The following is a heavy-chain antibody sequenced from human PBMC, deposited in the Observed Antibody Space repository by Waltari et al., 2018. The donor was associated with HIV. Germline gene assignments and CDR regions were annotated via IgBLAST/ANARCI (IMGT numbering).Heavy chain of an antibody. Sequence: EVQLVASGGGLVQTGGSLRLSCEAPGFTVSSHSMPWVRQAPGKGLVGVSCIKKYGSNTRYADSVKGRLTISRDNAKNTLYLQMNSLRAEDTAVYYCARGVGYGMDVWGQGTTVTVSS. J-gene: IGHJ6*02. V-gene: IGHV3-74*01. CDR1: GFTVSSHS. D-gene: IGHD2-15*01. CDR2: IKKYGSNT. CDR3: ARGVGYGMDV.